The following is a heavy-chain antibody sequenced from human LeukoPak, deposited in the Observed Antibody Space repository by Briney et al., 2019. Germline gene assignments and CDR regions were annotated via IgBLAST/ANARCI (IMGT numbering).Heavy chain of an antibody. D-gene: IGHD6-6*01. Sequence: GESLRISCKGSGYIFTSYWITWVRQMPGKGLEWMGMIDPTDSYTNYSPSFQGHVTISTDKSISTAYLQWSSLKAPDTAIYYCARRGRSSSNFDFWGQGTLVTVSS. V-gene: IGHV5-10-1*01. CDR3: ARRGRSSSNFDF. CDR1: GYIFTSYW. J-gene: IGHJ4*02. CDR2: IDPTDSYT.